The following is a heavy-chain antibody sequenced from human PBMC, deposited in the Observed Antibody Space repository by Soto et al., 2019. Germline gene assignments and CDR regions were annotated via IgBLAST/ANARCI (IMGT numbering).Heavy chain of an antibody. Sequence: ASVKVSCKTSGGTFSSYAISWVRQAPGQGLEWMGGIIPIFGTANYAQKFQGRVTITADESTSTAYMELSSLRSEDTAVYYCASNSHPYYYDSSGSDPTYAFDIWGQGTMVTVSS. CDR1: GGTFSSYA. J-gene: IGHJ3*02. V-gene: IGHV1-69*13. CDR2: IIPIFGTA. CDR3: ASNSHPYYYDSSGSDPTYAFDI. D-gene: IGHD3-22*01.